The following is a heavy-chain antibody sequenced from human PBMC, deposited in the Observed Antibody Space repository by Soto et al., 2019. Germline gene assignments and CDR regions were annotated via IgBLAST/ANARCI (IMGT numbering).Heavy chain of an antibody. CDR1: GFTFSSSA. CDR3: ARDKRDLRFLEWSYYFDY. D-gene: IGHD3-3*01. CDR2: ISYDGSNK. J-gene: IGHJ4*02. V-gene: IGHV3-30-3*01. Sequence: QVPLVESGGGVVQPGRSLRLSCAASGFTFSSSAMHWVRQAPGKGLEWVAVISYDGSNKYYADSVKGRFTISRDNSKNTLYLQMNSLRAEDTAVYYCARDKRDLRFLEWSYYFDYWGQGTLVTVSS.